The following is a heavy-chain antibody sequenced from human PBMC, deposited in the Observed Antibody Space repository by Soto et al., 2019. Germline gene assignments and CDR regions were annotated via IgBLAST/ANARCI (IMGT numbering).Heavy chain of an antibody. CDR2: ISGSGGST. V-gene: IGHV3-23*01. CDR1: GFTFSSYA. J-gene: IGHJ6*02. Sequence: EVQLLESGGGLVQPGGSLRLSCAASGFTFSSYAMSWVRQAPGKGLEWVSGISGSGGSTYYADSVKGRFTISRDNSKNALDLQTHSLRAEDTAVYYCAKERGYNYGYDAMDVWGQGTTVTVSS. D-gene: IGHD5-18*01. CDR3: AKERGYNYGYDAMDV.